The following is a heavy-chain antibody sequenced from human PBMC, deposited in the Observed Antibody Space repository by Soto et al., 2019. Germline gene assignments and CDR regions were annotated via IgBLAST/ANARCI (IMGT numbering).Heavy chain of an antibody. CDR1: DASVISGTYY. V-gene: IGHV4-39*01. D-gene: IGHD3-9*01. J-gene: IGHJ5*02. Sequence: SETLSLTCTVSDASVISGTYYWGWIRQPSRKGPEWIASTNYSGSTYYNPSLKSRVTISVDTSKKQFSLKLNSVTAADTAVYYCAKPPHYFDPLGSWGQG. CDR3: AKPPHYFDPLGS. CDR2: TNYSGST.